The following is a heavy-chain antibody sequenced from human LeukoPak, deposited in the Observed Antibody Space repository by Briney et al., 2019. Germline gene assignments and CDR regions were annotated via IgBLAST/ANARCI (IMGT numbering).Heavy chain of an antibody. D-gene: IGHD6-13*01. CDR1: GYTFTSYY. J-gene: IGHJ3*02. Sequence: ASVKVSCKASGYTFTSYYMHWVRQAPGQRLEWMGWINAGNGNTKYSQKFQGRVTITRDTSASTAYMELSSLRSEDTAVYYCARDSIAAVLNAFDIWGQGTMVTVSS. V-gene: IGHV1-3*01. CDR3: ARDSIAAVLNAFDI. CDR2: INAGNGNT.